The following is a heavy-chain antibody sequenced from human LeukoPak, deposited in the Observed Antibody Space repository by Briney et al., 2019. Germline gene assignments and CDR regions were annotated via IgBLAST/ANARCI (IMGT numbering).Heavy chain of an antibody. J-gene: IGHJ4*02. D-gene: IGHD6-13*01. CDR2: IYYPGST. CDR1: GGSISSINYH. CDR3: TSDRRISWIYY. V-gene: IGHV4-39*01. Sequence: SETLSLTCTVSGGSISSINYHWGWIRQPPGKGLERIGTIYYPGSTYYNPSLKSRVTISVDTSKNQFSLRLSSVTVADTAIYYFTSDRRISWIYYWGQGTLVTVSS.